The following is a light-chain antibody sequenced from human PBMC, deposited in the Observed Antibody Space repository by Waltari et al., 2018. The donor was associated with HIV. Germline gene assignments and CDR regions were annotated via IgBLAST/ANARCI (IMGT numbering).Light chain of an antibody. Sequence: DIVMTQSPDSLAVSLDERATINCKSSQSILYSSNNKNFLAWYQQKPGQPPKLLIYWAYTRESGVPDRFSGSGSETDFTLTISSLQAEDVAVYYCQQYYTTPLTFGQGTKLEIK. CDR1: QSILYSSNNKNF. CDR2: WAY. CDR3: QQYYTTPLT. V-gene: IGKV4-1*01. J-gene: IGKJ2*01.